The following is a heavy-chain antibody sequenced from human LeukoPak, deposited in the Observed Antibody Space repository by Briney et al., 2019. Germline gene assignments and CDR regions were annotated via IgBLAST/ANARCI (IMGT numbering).Heavy chain of an antibody. V-gene: IGHV4-34*01. Sequence: NPSETLSLTCTVSGGSISSYYWSWIRQPPGKGLEWIGEINHSGSTNYNPSLKSRVTISVDTSKNQFSLKLSSVTAADTAVYYCARGRAPILWFHSWFDPWGQGTLVTVSS. CDR2: INHSGST. J-gene: IGHJ5*02. CDR3: ARGRAPILWFHSWFDP. CDR1: GGSISSYY. D-gene: IGHD3-10*01.